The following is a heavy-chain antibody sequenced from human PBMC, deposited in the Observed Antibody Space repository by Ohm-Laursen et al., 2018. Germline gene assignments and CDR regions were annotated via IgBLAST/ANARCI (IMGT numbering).Heavy chain of an antibody. CDR3: TPDSDSSGLDAFDI. Sequence: GSLRLSCTASGFTFSNAWMSWVRQAPGKGLEWVGRIKSKTDGGTTDYAAPVKGRFTISRDDSKNTLYLQMNSLKTEDTAVYYCTPDSDSSGLDAFDIWGQGTMVTVSS. D-gene: IGHD3-22*01. J-gene: IGHJ3*02. V-gene: IGHV3-15*01. CDR1: GFTFSNAW. CDR2: IKSKTDGGTT.